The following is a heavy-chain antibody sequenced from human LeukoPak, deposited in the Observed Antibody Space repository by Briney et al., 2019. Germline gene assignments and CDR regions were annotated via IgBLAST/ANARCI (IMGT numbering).Heavy chain of an antibody. V-gene: IGHV3-74*01. J-gene: IGHJ4*02. CDR1: EFIFSNYL. Sequence: GGFLRLSCAASEFIFSNYLMHWRRQAREKVLLCVSHIHSDGSITGYADSVNDRFTNSSDNAKNKLYLQINSLRAEDAAVFYCARGAVVAASDHWGEGTLVSVS. D-gene: IGHD2-15*01. CDR3: ARGAVVAASDH. CDR2: IHSDGSIT.